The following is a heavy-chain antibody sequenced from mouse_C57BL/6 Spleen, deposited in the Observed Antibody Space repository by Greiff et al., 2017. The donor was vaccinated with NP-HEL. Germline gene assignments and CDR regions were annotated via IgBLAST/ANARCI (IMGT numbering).Heavy chain of an antibody. J-gene: IGHJ2*01. CDR1: GFTFSSYG. D-gene: IGHD1-2*01. Sequence: DVKLVESGGDLVKPGGSLKLSCAASGFTFSSYGMSWVRQTPDKRLEWVATISSGGSYTYYPDSVKGRFTISRDNAKNTLYLQMSSLKSEDTAMYYCARRVTTAFDYWGQGTTLTVSS. CDR2: ISSGGSYT. CDR3: ARRVTTAFDY. V-gene: IGHV5-6*02.